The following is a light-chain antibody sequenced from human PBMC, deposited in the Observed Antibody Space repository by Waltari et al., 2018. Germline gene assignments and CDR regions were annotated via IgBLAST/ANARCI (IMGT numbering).Light chain of an antibody. V-gene: IGKV1-5*03. CDR3: QQYNKYPLT. J-gene: IGKJ4*01. CDR2: KAS. Sequence: DIQMTQSPSTLSASVGDRVTISCRASQSIITWLAWYQQKPGKAPKLLVYKASSLESGVPARFSGSGSGTEFTLTISSLQADDCATYYCQQYNKYPLTFGGGTKVEI. CDR1: QSIITW.